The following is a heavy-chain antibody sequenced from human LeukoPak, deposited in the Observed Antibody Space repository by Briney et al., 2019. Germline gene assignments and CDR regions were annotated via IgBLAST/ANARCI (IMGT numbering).Heavy chain of an antibody. J-gene: IGHJ4*02. CDR3: ARDSNCCSGGSCYSYDY. Sequence: ASVKVSCKASGYTFTGYYMHWVRQAPGQGLEWMGWINPNSGGTNYAQKFQGRVTMTRDTSISTAYMELSRLRSDDTAVYYCARDSNCCSGGSCYSYDYWGQGTLVTVSS. V-gene: IGHV1-2*02. CDR2: INPNSGGT. CDR1: GYTFTGYY. D-gene: IGHD2-15*01.